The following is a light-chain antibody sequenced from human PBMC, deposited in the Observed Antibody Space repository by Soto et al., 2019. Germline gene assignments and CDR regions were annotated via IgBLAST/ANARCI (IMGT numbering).Light chain of an antibody. Sequence: EIVLTQSPGTRSLSPGEIATLSCRASQSVSISYLAWYQQKPGQAPRLLIYGASSRATGIPDRFSGSGSGTDFPLTISRLEPEDFAVYHCQKYGRAPYTFGQGTKLEIK. CDR3: QKYGRAPYT. V-gene: IGKV3-20*01. CDR1: QSVSISY. J-gene: IGKJ2*01. CDR2: GAS.